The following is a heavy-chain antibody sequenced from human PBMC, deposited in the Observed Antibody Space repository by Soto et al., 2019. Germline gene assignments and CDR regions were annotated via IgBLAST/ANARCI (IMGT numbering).Heavy chain of an antibody. J-gene: IGHJ5*02. CDR1: GGTFSSYT. CDR3: ARAARVPVVRAARDSYNWFDP. D-gene: IGHD2-2*01. V-gene: IGHV1-69*02. Sequence: SVKVSCKASGGTFSSYTISWVRQAPGQGLEWMGRIIPILGIANYAQKFQGRVTITADKSTSTAYMELSSLRSEDTAVYYCARAARVPVVRAARDSYNWFDPWGQGTLVTVSS. CDR2: IIPILGIA.